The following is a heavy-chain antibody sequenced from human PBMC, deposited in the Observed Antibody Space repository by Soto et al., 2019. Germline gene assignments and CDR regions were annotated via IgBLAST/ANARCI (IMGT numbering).Heavy chain of an antibody. Sequence: QVQLQESGPGLVKPSETLSLTCTVSGGSLRSYYWSWIRQPAGKGLEWIGRIYSSGSTSYNPSLKSRVSMSADTSKDQFSLKLNSVTAADTAVYYCARDFFYDSHDVFDFWGQGTMVTVS. J-gene: IGHJ3*01. D-gene: IGHD3-22*01. CDR1: GGSLRSYY. CDR2: IYSSGST. V-gene: IGHV4-4*07. CDR3: ARDFFYDSHDVFDF.